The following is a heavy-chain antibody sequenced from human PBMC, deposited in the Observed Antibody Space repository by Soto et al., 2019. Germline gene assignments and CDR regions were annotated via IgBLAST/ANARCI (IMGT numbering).Heavy chain of an antibody. J-gene: IGHJ5*02. CDR2: ISAYNGNT. Sequence: ASVKVSCKASGYTFTSYGISWVRQAPGQGLEWMGWISAYNGNTNYAQKLQGRVTMTTDTSTSTAYMELSRLRSDDTAVYYCARGDSSSWYVWFDPWGQGTLVTVSS. D-gene: IGHD6-13*01. V-gene: IGHV1-18*01. CDR1: GYTFTSYG. CDR3: ARGDSSSWYVWFDP.